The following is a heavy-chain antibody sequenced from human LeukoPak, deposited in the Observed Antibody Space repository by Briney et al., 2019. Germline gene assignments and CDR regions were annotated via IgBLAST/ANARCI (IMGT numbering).Heavy chain of an antibody. J-gene: IGHJ5*02. V-gene: IGHV4-59*01. D-gene: IGHD6-13*01. CDR2: IYYNGNT. CDR1: GGSISPYY. Sequence: SETLSLTCTVSGGSISPYYWTWIRQPPGKGLEWIWYIYYNGNTNYNPSLKSRITISVDTSKNQFSLRLKSVTAADTAMYYCARGPLSSRTTWTWFDPWGQGTLVTVSS. CDR3: ARGPLSSRTTWTWFDP.